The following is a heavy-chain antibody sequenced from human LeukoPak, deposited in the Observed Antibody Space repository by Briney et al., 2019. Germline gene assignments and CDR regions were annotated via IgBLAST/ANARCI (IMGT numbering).Heavy chain of an antibody. Sequence: GGSLRLSCAASGFTVSSNYMTWVRQAPGKGLEWVSLISGDGGSTYYADSVKGRFTISRDNSKNSLYLQMNSLRTEDTALYYCAKELTTVTGPMPFDYWGQGTLVTVSS. CDR3: AKELTTVTGPMPFDY. CDR2: ISGDGGST. V-gene: IGHV3-43*02. CDR1: GFTVSSNY. J-gene: IGHJ4*02. D-gene: IGHD4-17*01.